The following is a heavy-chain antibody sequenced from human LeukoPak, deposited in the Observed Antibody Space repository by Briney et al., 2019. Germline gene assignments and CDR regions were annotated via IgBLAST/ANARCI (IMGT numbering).Heavy chain of an antibody. V-gene: IGHV4-34*01. J-gene: IGHJ4*02. D-gene: IGHD1-26*01. CDR2: INHSGST. CDR3: AGAGSYYEPYYFDY. CDR1: GGSFSGYS. Sequence: SETLSLTCAVYGGSFSGYSWSWIRQPPGKGLEWIGEINHSGSTNYNPSLKSRVTISVDTSKNQFSLKLSSVTAADTAVYYCAGAGSYYEPYYFDYWGQGTLVTVSS.